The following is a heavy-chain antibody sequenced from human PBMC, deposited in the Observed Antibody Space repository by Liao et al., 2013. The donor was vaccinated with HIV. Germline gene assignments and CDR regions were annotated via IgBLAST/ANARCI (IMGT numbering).Heavy chain of an antibody. CDR3: ATNPFSGGYFDY. Sequence: QVQLQESGPGLVKPSETLSLTCTVSGGSISSYYWSWIRQPAGKGLEWIGRIYTSGSTYYSPSLKSRVTMSVDTSKNQFSLKLSSVTAADTAVYFCATNPFSGGYFDYWGQGTLVTVSS. CDR1: GGSISSYY. J-gene: IGHJ4*02. D-gene: IGHD3-3*02. CDR2: IYTSGST. V-gene: IGHV4-4*07.